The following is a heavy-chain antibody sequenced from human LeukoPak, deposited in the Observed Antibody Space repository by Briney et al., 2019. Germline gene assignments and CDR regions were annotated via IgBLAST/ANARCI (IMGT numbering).Heavy chain of an antibody. Sequence: GASVKVSCKASGYTFTGYYMHWVRQAPGQGLEWMGWINPNSGGTNYAQKFQGRVTMTRDTSISTAYMELSRLRSDDTAVYYCARGPPPDSGYAWGTKYYYYYYYMDVWGKGTTVTVSS. D-gene: IGHD5-12*01. CDR2: INPNSGGT. CDR1: GYTFTGYY. V-gene: IGHV1-2*02. CDR3: ARGPPPDSGYAWGTKYYYYYYYMDV. J-gene: IGHJ6*03.